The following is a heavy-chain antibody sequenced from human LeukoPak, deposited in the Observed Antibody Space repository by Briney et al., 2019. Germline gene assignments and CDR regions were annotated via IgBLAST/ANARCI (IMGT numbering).Heavy chain of an antibody. Sequence: GGSLRLSCAASGFTFSSYGMHWVRQAPGKGLEWVAVISYDGSNKYYADSVKGRFTISRDNSKNTLYLQMNSLRAEDTAVYYCAKGREWRIAAAGTLDYWGQGTLVAVSS. V-gene: IGHV3-30*18. CDR2: ISYDGSNK. D-gene: IGHD6-13*01. J-gene: IGHJ4*02. CDR3: AKGREWRIAAAGTLDY. CDR1: GFTFSSYG.